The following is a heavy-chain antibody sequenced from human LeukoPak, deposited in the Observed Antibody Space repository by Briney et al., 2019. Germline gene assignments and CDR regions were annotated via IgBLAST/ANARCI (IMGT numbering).Heavy chain of an antibody. CDR1: GFTVSSNY. CDR2: IYSGGST. V-gene: IGHV3-53*01. CDR3: ARKEIVATIWGYYYYGMDV. J-gene: IGHJ6*02. D-gene: IGHD5-12*01. Sequence: TGGSLRLSCAASGFTVSSNYMSWVRQAPGKGLEWVSVIYSGGSTYYADSVKGRFTISRDNSKNTLYLQMNSLRAEDTAVYYCARKEIVATIWGYYYYGMDVWGQGTTVTVSS.